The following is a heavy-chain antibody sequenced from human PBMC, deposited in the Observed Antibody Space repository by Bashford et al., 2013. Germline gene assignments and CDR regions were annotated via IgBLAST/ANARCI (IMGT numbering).Heavy chain of an antibody. Sequence: SVKVSCKASGDTFSSYAINWVRQAPGQGLEWMGGIIPIFGTANYAQRFQGRVTITADESTSTAYMELSSLRSEDTAVYYCARDGYSYAYGGHYYYGLDVWAKGPRSPSP. CDR2: IIPIFGTA. J-gene: IGHJ6*02. CDR3: ARDGYSYAYGGHYYYGLDV. D-gene: IGHD5-18*01. CDR1: GDTFSSYA. V-gene: IGHV1-69*13.